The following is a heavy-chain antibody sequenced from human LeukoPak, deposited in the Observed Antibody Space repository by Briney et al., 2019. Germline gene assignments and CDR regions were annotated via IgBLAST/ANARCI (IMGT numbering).Heavy chain of an antibody. CDR1: GGTFSSYA. V-gene: IGHV1-69*05. CDR2: IIPTFGTA. Sequence: SVKVSCKASGGTFSSYAISWVRQAPGQGLEWMGGIIPTFGTANYAQKFQGRVTITTDESTSTAYMELSSLRSEDTAVYYCATLPTTVNPPTYYYYMDVWGKGTTVTVSS. J-gene: IGHJ6*03. D-gene: IGHD4-11*01. CDR3: ATLPTTVNPPTYYYYMDV.